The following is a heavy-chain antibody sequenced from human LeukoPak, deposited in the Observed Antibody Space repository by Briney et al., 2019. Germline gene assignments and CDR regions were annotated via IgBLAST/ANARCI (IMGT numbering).Heavy chain of an antibody. J-gene: IGHJ5*02. V-gene: IGHV3-33*01. D-gene: IGHD1-26*01. CDR3: AREREDPNWFDP. Sequence: PGRSLRLSCAASGFTFSSYGMHRVRQAPGKGLEWVAVIWYDGSNKYYADSVKGRFTISRDNSKNTLCLQMNSLRAEDTAVYYCAREREDPNWFDPWGQGTLVTASS. CDR2: IWYDGSNK. CDR1: GFTFSSYG.